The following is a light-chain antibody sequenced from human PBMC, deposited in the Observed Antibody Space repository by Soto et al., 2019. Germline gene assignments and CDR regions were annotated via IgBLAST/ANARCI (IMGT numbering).Light chain of an antibody. J-gene: IGLJ3*02. CDR1: SSDVGGYKY. Sequence: QSALTQPASVSGSPGQLITISCTGTSSDVGGYKYVSWYQQHPGKAPKLMIYEVSNRPSGVSNRFSGSKSGNTASLTISGLQAEDEADYYCSSYTSSSTLWVFGGGTKLTVL. CDR3: SSYTSSSTLWV. V-gene: IGLV2-14*01. CDR2: EVS.